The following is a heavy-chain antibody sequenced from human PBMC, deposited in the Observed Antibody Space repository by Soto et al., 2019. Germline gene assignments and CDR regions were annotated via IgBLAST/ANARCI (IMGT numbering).Heavy chain of an antibody. CDR3: ARDTNVALPYSYYAMDV. J-gene: IGHJ6*02. V-gene: IGHV1-46*01. Sequence: QVQLVQSGAEVKKPGASVKVSCKASGYTFTTYYIHWVRQAPGQGLEWMGRMNPDTGSASYAQNFQGRVTVTRDTSTSTAYMELSRLGSEDTAVYYCARDTNVALPYSYYAMDVWGQGTTVTVSS. CDR2: MNPDTGSA. CDR1: GYTFTTYY. D-gene: IGHD1-1*01.